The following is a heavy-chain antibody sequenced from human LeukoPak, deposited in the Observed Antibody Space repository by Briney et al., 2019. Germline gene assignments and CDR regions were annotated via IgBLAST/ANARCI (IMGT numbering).Heavy chain of an antibody. Sequence: ETLSLTCTVSGGSVSSGSYYWSWVRQAPGKGLEWVSGISGSGTNTYNADSVKGRFTISRDNSKNTLYLQMSSLRVEDTAVYYCASHSSTWYTFDQWGQGTLVAVSS. CDR1: GGSVSSGSYY. CDR2: ISGSGTNT. J-gene: IGHJ4*02. D-gene: IGHD6-13*01. CDR3: ASHSSTWYTFDQ. V-gene: IGHV3-23*01.